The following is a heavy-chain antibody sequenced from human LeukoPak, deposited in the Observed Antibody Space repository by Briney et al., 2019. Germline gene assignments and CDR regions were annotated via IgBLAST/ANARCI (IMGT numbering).Heavy chain of an antibody. D-gene: IGHD3-22*01. Sequence: GGSLRLSCAASGFDFSEHEMDWVRQAPRKGLEWLARIRNKNQGHTTEYAASVRGRFAISRDDSSNSLHLQMNRLKTEDMAVYYCVQPSQGYFQNWGQGTLVTVSS. CDR1: GFDFSEHE. CDR2: IRNKNQGHTT. V-gene: IGHV3-72*01. CDR3: VQPSQGYFQN. J-gene: IGHJ1*01.